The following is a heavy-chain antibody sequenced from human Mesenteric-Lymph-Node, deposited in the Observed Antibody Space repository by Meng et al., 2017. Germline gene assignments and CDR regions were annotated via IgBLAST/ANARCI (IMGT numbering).Heavy chain of an antibody. V-gene: IGHV1-69*06. Sequence: PVKVSCKASGGTFSSYAISWVRQAPGQGLEWMGGIIPIFGTANYAQKFQGRVTITADKSTSTAYMELSSLRSEDTAVYYCARLGGRLYNWNRPEPYYYYGMDVWGQGTTVTVSS. CDR1: GGTFSSYA. J-gene: IGHJ6*02. D-gene: IGHD1-20*01. CDR2: IIPIFGTA. CDR3: ARLGGRLYNWNRPEPYYYYGMDV.